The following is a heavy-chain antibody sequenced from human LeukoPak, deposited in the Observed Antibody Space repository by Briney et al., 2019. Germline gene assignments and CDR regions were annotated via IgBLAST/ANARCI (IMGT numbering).Heavy chain of an antibody. V-gene: IGHV1-2*02. Sequence: VASVKVSCKASGYTFTGYYMHWVRQAPGQGLEGMGWINPNSGGTNYAQKFQGRVNMTKDTSISTAYMELSRLRSDDTAVYYCASGGDSSGRYPFDPWGQGTLVTVSS. J-gene: IGHJ5*02. D-gene: IGHD6-19*01. CDR3: ASGGDSSGRYPFDP. CDR1: GYTFTGYY. CDR2: INPNSGGT.